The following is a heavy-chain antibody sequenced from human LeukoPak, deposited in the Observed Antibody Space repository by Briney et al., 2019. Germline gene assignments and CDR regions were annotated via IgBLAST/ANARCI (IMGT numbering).Heavy chain of an antibody. V-gene: IGHV1-2*02. CDR3: ARMRRQTKVLDY. CDR2: INPNSGGT. J-gene: IGHJ4*02. Sequence: ASVEVSFKGFWYTFTRYYMHLVRPAPGQRIEWVGWINPNSGGTNYAQKFQGRVTMTRDTSISTAYMELSRLRSDDTAVYYCARMRRQTKVLDYWGQGTLVTVSS. CDR1: WYTFTRYY.